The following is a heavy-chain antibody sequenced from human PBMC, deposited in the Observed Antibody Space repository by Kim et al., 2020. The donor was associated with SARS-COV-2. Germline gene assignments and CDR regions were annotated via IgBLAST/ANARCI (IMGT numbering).Heavy chain of an antibody. CDR3: VRWDHASGGSN. V-gene: IGHV3-73*01. CDR1: GFTFSGSG. D-gene: IGHD3-10*01. CDR2: IRSKANSYAT. J-gene: IGHJ4*02. Sequence: GGSLRLSCAASGFTFSGSGVHWVRQASGKGLEWVGRIRSKANSYATEYAASVKGRFIISRDNSKNTAHLQMNSLKTEDTAAYYCVRWDHASGGSNWGQGT.